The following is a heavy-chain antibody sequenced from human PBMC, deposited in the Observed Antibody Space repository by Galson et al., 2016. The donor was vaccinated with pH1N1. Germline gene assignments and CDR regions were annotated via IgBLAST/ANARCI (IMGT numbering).Heavy chain of an antibody. V-gene: IGHV4-61*02. D-gene: IGHD1-26*01. J-gene: IGHJ4*02. CDR1: GDSIGSGSYY. CDR3: ARDSANSGDYVREFDC. CDR2: IYTSGST. Sequence: LSLTCTVSGDSIGSGSYYWSWVRQPAGKGLEWIGRIYTSGSTNYNPSLKSRIFMSLDTAKNQFSLRLSSVTAADTAVYYCARDSANSGDYVREFDCWGQGTLVTVSS.